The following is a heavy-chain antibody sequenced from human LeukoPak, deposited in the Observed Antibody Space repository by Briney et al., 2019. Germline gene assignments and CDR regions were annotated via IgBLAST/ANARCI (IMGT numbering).Heavy chain of an antibody. CDR2: ISYDGRHK. Sequence: QPGRSLRLSCAVSGFNFSAYAMHWVRQAPGKGLDWVAVISYDGRHKYYADSVRGRFTISRDNSKNTVYLQMNSLRTEDTAVYSCARRSAAVDYWGQGTLVTVSS. D-gene: IGHD6-13*01. CDR1: GFNFSAYA. J-gene: IGHJ4*02. V-gene: IGHV3-30*04. CDR3: ARRSAAVDY.